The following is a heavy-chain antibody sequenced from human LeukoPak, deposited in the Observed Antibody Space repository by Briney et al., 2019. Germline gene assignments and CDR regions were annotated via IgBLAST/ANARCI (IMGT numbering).Heavy chain of an antibody. V-gene: IGHV3-30*18. J-gene: IGHJ4*02. CDR2: ISYDGSNK. CDR1: GLTFSSYD. D-gene: IGHD3-10*01. Sequence: PGRSLRLSCAASGLTFSSYDMHWVRQAPGKGLEWVAVISYDGSNKYYADSVKGRFTISRDNSKNTLYLQMNSLRAEDTAVYYCAKSSGSGSYFLDYWGQGTLVTVSS. CDR3: AKSSGSGSYFLDY.